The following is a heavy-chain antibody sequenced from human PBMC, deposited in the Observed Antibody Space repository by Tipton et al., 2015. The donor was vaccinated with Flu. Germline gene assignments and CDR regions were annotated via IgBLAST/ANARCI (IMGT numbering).Heavy chain of an antibody. J-gene: IGHJ4*02. CDR2: IYPSGTT. D-gene: IGHD3-10*02. CDR3: ARLSYYDVDLKNFYFDH. CDR1: GGSISIYY. V-gene: IGHV4-59*05. Sequence: TLSLTCTVFGGSISIYYWSWIRQPPGKGLELIGNIYPSGTTYYNPSLKSRVTISVDTSKSQFSLKLRSVTAADTAVYYCARLSYYDVDLKNFYFDHWGQGALVTVSS.